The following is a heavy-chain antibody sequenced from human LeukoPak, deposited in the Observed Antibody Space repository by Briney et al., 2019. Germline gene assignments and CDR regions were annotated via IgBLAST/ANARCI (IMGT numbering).Heavy chain of an antibody. CDR3: AGQKDPRPIDY. J-gene: IGHJ4*02. CDR2: IIPILGTA. V-gene: IGHV1-69*10. CDR1: GGTFSSYA. Sequence: SVKVSCKASGGTFSSYAISWVRQAPGQGLEWMGGIIPILGTANYAQKFQGRVTITADKSTSTAYMELSELRSDDTAVYYCAGQKDPRPIDYWGQGTLITVSS.